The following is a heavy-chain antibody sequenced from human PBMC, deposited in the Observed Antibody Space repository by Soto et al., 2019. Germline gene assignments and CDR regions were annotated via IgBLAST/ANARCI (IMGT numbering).Heavy chain of an antibody. D-gene: IGHD4-4*01. V-gene: IGHV3-30-3*01. CDR3: ASLGGLTTGDAFDI. CDR1: GFTFSSYA. Sequence: GGSLRLSCAASGFTFSSYAMHWVRQAPGKGLEWVAVISYDGSNKYYADSVKGRFTISRDNSKNTLYLQMNSLRAEDTAVYYCASLGGLTTGDAFDIWGQGTMVTVSS. J-gene: IGHJ3*02. CDR2: ISYDGSNK.